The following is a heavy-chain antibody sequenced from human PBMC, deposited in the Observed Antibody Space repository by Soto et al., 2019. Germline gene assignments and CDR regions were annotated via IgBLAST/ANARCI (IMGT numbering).Heavy chain of an antibody. CDR2: ISYDGSNK. V-gene: IGHV3-30-3*01. J-gene: IGHJ5*02. Sequence: GGSLRLSCAASGFTFSSYAMHWVRQAPGKGLEWVAVISYDGSNKYYADSVKGRFTISRDNSKNTLYLQMNSLRAEDTAVYYCAREGGYSYGPGENWFDPWGQGTLVTVSS. CDR3: AREGGYSYGPGENWFDP. D-gene: IGHD5-18*01. CDR1: GFTFSSYA.